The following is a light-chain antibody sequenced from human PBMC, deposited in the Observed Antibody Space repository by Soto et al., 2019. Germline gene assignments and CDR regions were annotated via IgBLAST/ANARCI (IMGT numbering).Light chain of an antibody. CDR1: SSEVGGYNY. J-gene: IGLJ1*01. CDR3: SSYARTTNYV. CDR2: EVS. Sequence: QSVLTQPASVSGSPGQSITISCTGTSSEVGGYNYVSWYQQHPGKAPKLMIYEVSNRPSGVSNRFSGSKSANTASLTISGLQAEDEADYYCSSYARTTNYVFGTGTKVTVL. V-gene: IGLV2-14*01.